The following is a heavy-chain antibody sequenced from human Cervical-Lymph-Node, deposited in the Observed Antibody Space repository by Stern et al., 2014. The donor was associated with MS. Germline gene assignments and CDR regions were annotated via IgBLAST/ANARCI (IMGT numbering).Heavy chain of an antibody. CDR1: GDTFRSYA. V-gene: IGHV1-69*01. D-gene: IGHD1-1*01. CDR2: IVPIFGTA. Sequence: MQLVASGAEVKKPGSSVKVSCKTSGDTFRSYAISWVRQGPGQGLEWMGGIVPIFGTANYAEKFQGRVTITADVSTNTAYMELSRLGSDDTAVYYCARDSTTGMDVWGQGTTVTVSS. CDR3: ARDSTTGMDV. J-gene: IGHJ6*02.